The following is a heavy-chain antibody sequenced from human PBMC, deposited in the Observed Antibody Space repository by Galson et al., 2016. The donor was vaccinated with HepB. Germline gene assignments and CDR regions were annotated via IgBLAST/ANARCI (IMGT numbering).Heavy chain of an antibody. D-gene: IGHD6-19*01. CDR3: ARDGQQWLVPGY. CDR2: IWYDGTKR. J-gene: IGHJ4*02. V-gene: IGHV3-33*01. CDR1: GFNFGSYN. Sequence: SLRLSCAASGFNFGSYNMHWVHQAPGKGLEWLSVIWYDGTKRFYADSLEGRFTISRDNSKNTLYLQMNSLRVDDAAVYFCARDGQQWLVPGYWGQGTLVSVSS.